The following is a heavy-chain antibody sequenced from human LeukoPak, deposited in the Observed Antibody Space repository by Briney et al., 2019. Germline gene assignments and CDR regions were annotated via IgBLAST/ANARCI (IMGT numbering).Heavy chain of an antibody. J-gene: IGHJ4*02. CDR1: GGSISSYY. V-gene: IGHV4-59*12. CDR3: ARKSSGWPFDY. CDR2: IYYSGST. D-gene: IGHD6-19*01. Sequence: SETLSLTCTVSGGSISSYYWSWIWQPPGKGLEWIGYIYYSGSTNYNPSLKSRVTISVDTSKNQFSLKLSSVTAADTAVYYCARKSSGWPFDYWGRGTLVTVSS.